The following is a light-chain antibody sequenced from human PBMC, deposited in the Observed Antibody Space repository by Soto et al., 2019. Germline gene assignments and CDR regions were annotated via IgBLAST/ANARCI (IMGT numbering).Light chain of an antibody. CDR3: QQYRT. CDR2: GAS. V-gene: IGKV3-20*01. CDR1: QSVSSSY. J-gene: IGKJ1*01. Sequence: EIVLTQSPGTPSLSPGERATLSCRASQSVSSSYLAWYQQKPGQAPRLLIYGASSRATGIPDRFSGSGSATDFTLTISRLEPEDFAVYYCQQYRTFGQGTKLDIK.